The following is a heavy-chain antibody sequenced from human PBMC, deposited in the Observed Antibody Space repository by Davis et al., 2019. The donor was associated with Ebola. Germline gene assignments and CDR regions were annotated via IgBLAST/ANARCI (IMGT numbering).Heavy chain of an antibody. CDR1: GGSITSSDYY. V-gene: IGHV4-39*01. J-gene: IGHJ3*01. CDR3: ARPLATSGRAYDAFDF. Sequence: SETLSLTCTVSGGSITSSDYYWGWIRQSPGEGLEWIGTFYYSGTTFYNPSLKSRITVSVDPSKNQFSLKLSSATAADTAVYYCARPLATSGRAYDAFDFWGQGTMVTVSS. D-gene: IGHD6-13*01. CDR2: FYYSGTT.